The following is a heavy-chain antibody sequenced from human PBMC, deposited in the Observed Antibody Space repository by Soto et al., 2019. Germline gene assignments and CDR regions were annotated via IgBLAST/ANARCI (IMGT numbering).Heavy chain of an antibody. CDR2: IYHSGIT. J-gene: IGHJ6*02. CDR1: GGSISSGGYS. Sequence: PSETLSLTCAVSGGSISSGGYSWSWIRQPPGKGLDLIGYIYHSGITYYNPSLKSRVTISVDRSKNQFSLKLSSVTAADTAVDYCARDTGPYCYGMDVGGQGSTVPVSS. D-gene: IGHD3-10*01. CDR3: ARDTGPYCYGMDV. V-gene: IGHV4-30-2*01.